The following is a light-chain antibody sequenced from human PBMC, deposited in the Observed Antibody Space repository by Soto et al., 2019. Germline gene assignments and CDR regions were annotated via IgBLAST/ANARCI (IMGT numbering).Light chain of an antibody. J-gene: IGLJ2*01. CDR1: SGHSNYA. CDR3: QTWGSGIVV. V-gene: IGLV4-69*01. CDR2: LNSDGSH. Sequence: QSVLTQSPSASASLGASVKLTCTLSSGHSNYAIAWHQQQSEKGPRYLMKLNSDGSHSKGDWIPDRFSGSRSGAERYLTISSLQSEDEADYYCQTWGSGIVVFGGGTKVTVL.